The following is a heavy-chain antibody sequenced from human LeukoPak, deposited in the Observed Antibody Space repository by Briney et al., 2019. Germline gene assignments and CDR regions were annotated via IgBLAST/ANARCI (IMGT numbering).Heavy chain of an antibody. J-gene: IGHJ4*02. V-gene: IGHV3-30*18. CDR1: GFSFRSYG. CDR2: VSHDGSKK. Sequence: GGSLRLSCAASGFSFRSYGMHWVRQAPGKGLEWVTIVSHDGSKKFYADSVKGRFTISRDNSKNTVYLQMNSLRAEDTAVYYCAKDLGEARDYFDSWGQGTLVTVSS. CDR3: AKDLGEARDYFDS. D-gene: IGHD3-10*01.